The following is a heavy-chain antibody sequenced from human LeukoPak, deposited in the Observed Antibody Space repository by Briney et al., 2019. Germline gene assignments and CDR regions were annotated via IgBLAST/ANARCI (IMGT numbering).Heavy chain of an antibody. J-gene: IGHJ4*02. CDR2: IYYSGST. CDR3: ARARVYYYDSSGYYIPGGYYFDY. CDR1: GGSISSYY. V-gene: IGHV4-59*12. Sequence: SETLSLTCTVSGGSISSYYWSWIRQPPGKGLEWIGYIYYSGSTNYNPSLKSRVTMSVDTSKNQFSLKLSSVTAADTAVYYCARARVYYYDSSGYYIPGGYYFDYWGQGTLVTVSS. D-gene: IGHD3-22*01.